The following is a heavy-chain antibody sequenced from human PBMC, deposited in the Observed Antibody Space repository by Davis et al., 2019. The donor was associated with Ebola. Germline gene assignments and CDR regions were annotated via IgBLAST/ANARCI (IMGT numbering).Heavy chain of an antibody. CDR2: ISNDGSNM. CDR3: AKAVATRGYYIDY. CDR1: GFAFSTYG. Sequence: SLKTSCASSGFAFSTYGMHWVRQAPGKRLEWVAIISNDGSNMKYPDSVKGRFTISRDNSKNTLFLQMSSLRPEEAAVYYCAKAVATRGYYIDYWGQGTLVTVSS. D-gene: IGHD5-12*01. J-gene: IGHJ4*02. V-gene: IGHV3-30*18.